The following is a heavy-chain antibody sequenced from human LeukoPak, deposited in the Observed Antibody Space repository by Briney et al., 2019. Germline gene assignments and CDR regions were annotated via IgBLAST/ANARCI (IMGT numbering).Heavy chain of an antibody. Sequence: PSETLSLTCTVSGGSISSSSYYWGWIRQPPGKGLEWIGSIYYTGTTYYNPTLKSRVTMSVDTSKNQFSLKLSSVTAADTAVFYCARDPQNWFDPWGQGTLVTVSS. CDR2: IYYTGTT. V-gene: IGHV4-39*07. CDR1: GGSISSSSYY. CDR3: ARDPQNWFDP. J-gene: IGHJ5*02.